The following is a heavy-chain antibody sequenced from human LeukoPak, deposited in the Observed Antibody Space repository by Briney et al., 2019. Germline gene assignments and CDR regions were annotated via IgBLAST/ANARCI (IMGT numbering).Heavy chain of an antibody. CDR1: GFTFSSYG. J-gene: IGHJ4*02. V-gene: IGHV3-33*01. D-gene: IGHD3-10*01. CDR3: ARDSSGNFIPDYFDY. CDR2: IWYDGSNK. Sequence: GGSLRLSCAASGFTFSSYGMHWVRQAPGKGLEWVAVIWYDGSNKYYADSVKGRFTISRDNAKNSLYLQMSSLRAEDTAVYYCARDSSGNFIPDYFDYWGQGTLVTVSS.